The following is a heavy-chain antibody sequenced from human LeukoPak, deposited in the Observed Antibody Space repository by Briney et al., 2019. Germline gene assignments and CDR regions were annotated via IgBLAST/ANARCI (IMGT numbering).Heavy chain of an antibody. J-gene: IGHJ4*02. CDR1: GFTFRSHA. CDR2: IYENGGTT. Sequence: PGGSLRLSCVGSGFTFRSHAMSWVRQAPEKGLEFVSGIYENGGTTYYADSVKGRFSISRDNSKNTLYLQMNSLRAEDTAVYYCAKRVAGNDYWGQGTLVTVSS. CDR3: AKRVAGNDY. V-gene: IGHV3-23*01. D-gene: IGHD6-19*01.